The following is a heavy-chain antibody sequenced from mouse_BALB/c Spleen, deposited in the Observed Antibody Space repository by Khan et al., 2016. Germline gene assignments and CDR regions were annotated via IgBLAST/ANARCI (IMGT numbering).Heavy chain of an antibody. D-gene: IGHD1-2*01. CDR3: ARSGYVYYAMDY. CDR1: GYTFTDYA. Sequence: QVQLQQSGAELVRPGVSVKISCKGSGYTFTDYAMHWVKQSHAKSLAWIGVISTYYGDASYNQKFKGKATMTVDKSSSTAYMELARLTSEDSAIYYCARSGYVYYAMDYWGQGTSVTVSS. J-gene: IGHJ4*01. V-gene: IGHV1S137*01. CDR2: ISTYYGDA.